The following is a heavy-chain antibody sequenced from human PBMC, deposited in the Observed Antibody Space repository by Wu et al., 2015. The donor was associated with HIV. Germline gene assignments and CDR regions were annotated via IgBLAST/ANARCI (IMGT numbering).Heavy chain of an antibody. Sequence: QVQLVQSGAEVKKPGSSVRVSCKASGGTFSSYAISWVRQAPGQGLEWMGGIIPIFGTANYAQKFQGRVTITTDESTSTAYMELSSLRSEDTAVYYCARDLLGGGNTPGAFDIWGQGTMVTVSS. CDR3: ARDLLGGGNTPGAFDI. CDR2: IIPIFGTA. D-gene: IGHD4-23*01. J-gene: IGHJ3*02. CDR1: GGTFSSYA. V-gene: IGHV1-69*05.